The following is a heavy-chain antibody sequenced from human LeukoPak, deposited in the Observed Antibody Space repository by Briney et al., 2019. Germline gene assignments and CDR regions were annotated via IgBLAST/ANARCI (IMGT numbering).Heavy chain of an antibody. V-gene: IGHV3-23*01. CDR1: GFTFSIYG. CDR2: ITGSGSST. CDR3: VKDVRSSSSRGVFDY. J-gene: IGHJ4*02. D-gene: IGHD6-6*01. Sequence: GGSLRLSCAASGFTFSIYGMSWVRQAPGKGLDWVSTITGSGSSTYYADSVKGRFTISRDNSKNTLFLQMNSLGAEDTAVYYCVKDVRSSSSRGVFDYWGQGTLVTVSS.